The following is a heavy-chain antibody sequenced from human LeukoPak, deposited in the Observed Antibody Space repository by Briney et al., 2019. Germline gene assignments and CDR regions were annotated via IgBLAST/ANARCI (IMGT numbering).Heavy chain of an antibody. V-gene: IGHV4-59*12. D-gene: IGHD2-2*01. J-gene: IGHJ3*02. CDR2: LYHSGKT. Sequence: PSETLSLTCAVSGGSTSSYYWSWIRLPPGRGLEWIGCLYHSGKTIYDPSLKSRVTISVDTSKNQFSLKLSSVTAADTAVYYCARRKLGYCSSTSCYWSPDAFDIWGQGTMVTVSS. CDR1: GGSTSSYY. CDR3: ARRKLGYCSSTSCYWSPDAFDI.